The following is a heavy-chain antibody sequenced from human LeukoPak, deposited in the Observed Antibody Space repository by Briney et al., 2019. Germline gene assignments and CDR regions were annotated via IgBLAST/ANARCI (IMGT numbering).Heavy chain of an antibody. CDR2: IIPMVGRA. J-gene: IGHJ3*02. Sequence: SVKVSCKASGGTFSSYAISWVRQAPGQGLEWMGRIIPMVGRADYAQKFQGRVTITADKSTSTAYMELSSLRSEDTAVYYCAREFRAFDIWGQGTMVTVSS. CDR1: GGTFSSYA. CDR3: AREFRAFDI. V-gene: IGHV1-69*04.